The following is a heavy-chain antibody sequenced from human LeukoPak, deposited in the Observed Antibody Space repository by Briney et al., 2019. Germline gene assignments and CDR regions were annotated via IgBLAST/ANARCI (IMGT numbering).Heavy chain of an antibody. V-gene: IGHV4-61*02. D-gene: IGHD2-2*01. J-gene: IGHJ5*02. Sequence: PSQTLSLTCTVSGGSISSGSYYWSWIRQPAGKGLEWIGRIYTSGSTNYNPSLKSRCTISVDTSKNQFSLKLSSVTAADTAVYYCARDRSVPAAMGWFDPWGQGTLVTVSS. CDR2: IYTSGST. CDR1: GGSISSGSYY. CDR3: ARDRSVPAAMGWFDP.